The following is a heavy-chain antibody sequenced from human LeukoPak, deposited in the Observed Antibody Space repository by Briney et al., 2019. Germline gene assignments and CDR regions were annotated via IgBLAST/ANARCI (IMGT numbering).Heavy chain of an antibody. V-gene: IGHV4-4*02. CDR3: ARGAFAFDI. CDR1: GGSISSSNW. CDR2: IYHSGST. J-gene: IGHJ3*02. Sequence: SETLSPPFAVSGGSISSSNWWSWVRQPPGKGLGWIGEIYHSGSTNYNPSLKGRVTISVDKSKNQFSLKLSSVTAADTAVYYCARGAFAFDIWAKGQWSPSLQ.